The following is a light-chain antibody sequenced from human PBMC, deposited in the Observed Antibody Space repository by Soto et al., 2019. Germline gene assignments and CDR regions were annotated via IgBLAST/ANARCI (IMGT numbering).Light chain of an antibody. CDR1: SSDVGAYDY. J-gene: IGLJ2*01. Sequence: QSALTQPASVSGSPGQSITISCTGTSSDVGAYDYVSWYQRYPGEAPKLMIYDVSNRPSGVSNRFSGSKSGNTASLTISGLQAEDETDYYCSAYTRSHTVVFGGGTKLTVL. CDR2: DVS. V-gene: IGLV2-14*03. CDR3: SAYTRSHTVV.